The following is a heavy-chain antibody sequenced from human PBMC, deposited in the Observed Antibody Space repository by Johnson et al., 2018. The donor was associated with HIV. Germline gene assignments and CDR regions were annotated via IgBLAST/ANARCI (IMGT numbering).Heavy chain of an antibody. Sequence: QVQLVESGGGVVQPGRSLRLSCAASGFTFSSYDMHWVRQAPGKGMDCVAFISYDGTDKYYADSVKGRFNISRDNSKNALYLQMNSLRSEDTAGYYCAKPPSMGADAFDIWGQGTMVTVSS. J-gene: IGHJ3*02. D-gene: IGHD3-16*01. CDR2: ISYDGTDK. CDR1: GFTFSSYD. CDR3: AKPPSMGADAFDI. V-gene: IGHV3-30*18.